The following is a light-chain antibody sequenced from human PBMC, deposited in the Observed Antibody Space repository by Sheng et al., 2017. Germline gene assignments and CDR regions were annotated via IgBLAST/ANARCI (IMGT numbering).Light chain of an antibody. CDR1: DLGNYNL. Sequence: QSALTQPASVSGSPGQSITISCTGSDLGNYNLVSWYRQQPGKAPKLMIYDVNNRPSGVSNRFSGSKSGNTASLTISGLQAEDEADYYCSSYTSSSTKVFGGGTKLTVL. CDR3: SSYTSSSTKV. J-gene: IGLJ3*02. CDR2: DVN. V-gene: IGLV2-14*02.